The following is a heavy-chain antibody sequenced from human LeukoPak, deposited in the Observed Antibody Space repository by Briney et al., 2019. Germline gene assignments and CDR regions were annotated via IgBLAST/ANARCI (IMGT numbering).Heavy chain of an antibody. V-gene: IGHV4-34*01. CDR1: GGSCSGYY. CDR2: INHSGST. CDR3: ARGPRYFDY. D-gene: IGHD3-16*02. J-gene: IGHJ4*02. Sequence: SETLSLTCAVYGGSCSGYYSSWIRQPPGKGLEWIGEINHSGSTNYNPSLKSRVTISVDTSKNQFSLKLSSVTAADTAVYYCARGPRYFDYWGQGTLVTVSS.